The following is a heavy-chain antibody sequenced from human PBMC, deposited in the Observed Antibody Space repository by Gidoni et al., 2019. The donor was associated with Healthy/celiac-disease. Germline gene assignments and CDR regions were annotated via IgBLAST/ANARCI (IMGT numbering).Heavy chain of an antibody. CDR2: INWNGCST. CDR1: GFTFDDDG. D-gene: IGHD3-22*01. V-gene: IGHV3-20*01. J-gene: IGHJ4*02. Sequence: EVQLVESGGGVVGTGGSLRPPCAAAGFTFDDDGMSWVRQAPGKGLELVSGINWNGCSTGYADSVKGRFTISRDNAKNSLYLQMHSLRAEDTALYHCARKMDSRGYDYWGQGTLVTVSS. CDR3: ARKMDSRGYDY.